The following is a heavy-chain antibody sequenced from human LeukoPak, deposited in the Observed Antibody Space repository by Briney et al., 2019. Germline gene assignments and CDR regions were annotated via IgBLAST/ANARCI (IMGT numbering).Heavy chain of an antibody. J-gene: IGHJ4*02. D-gene: IGHD1-26*01. CDR3: ASLSGSYSPDY. CDR1: GFTFSSYA. CDR2: ISGSGGTT. V-gene: IGHV3-23*01. Sequence: GGTLRLSCAASGFTFSSYAMTWVRQAPGKGLEWVSSISGSGGTTNYADSVKGWFTMSRDNSKNTLYLQMNSLRAEDTAVYYCASLSGSYSPDYWGQGTLATVSS.